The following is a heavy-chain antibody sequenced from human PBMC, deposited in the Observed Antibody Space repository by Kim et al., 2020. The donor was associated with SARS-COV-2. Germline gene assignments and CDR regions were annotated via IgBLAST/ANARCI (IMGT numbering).Heavy chain of an antibody. Sequence: NSNPSLESRVTISADTSKNQFSLKLSSVTAADTAVYYCARGDYSSSPFDYWGQGTLVTVSS. D-gene: IGHD6-6*01. V-gene: IGHV4-59*09. J-gene: IGHJ4*02. CDR3: ARGDYSSSPFDY.